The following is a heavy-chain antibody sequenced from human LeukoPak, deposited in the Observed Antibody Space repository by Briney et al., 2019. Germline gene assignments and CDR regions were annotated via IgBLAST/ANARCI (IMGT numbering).Heavy chain of an antibody. D-gene: IGHD2-15*01. CDR3: AKDLILGAAASYYFDY. V-gene: IGHV3-23*01. Sequence: GGSLRLSCAASGFTFSSYAMSWVRQAPGKGLEWVSAISGSGGSTYYADSVKGRFTISRDNSKNPLYLQMSSLRAEDTAVYYCAKDLILGAAASYYFDYWGQGTLVTVSS. CDR2: ISGSGGST. CDR1: GFTFSSYA. J-gene: IGHJ4*02.